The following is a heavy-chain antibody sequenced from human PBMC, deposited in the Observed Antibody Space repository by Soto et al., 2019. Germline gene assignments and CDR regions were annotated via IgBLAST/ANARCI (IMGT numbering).Heavy chain of an antibody. CDR2: ISGSGGNT. D-gene: IGHD3-22*01. J-gene: IGHJ4*02. CDR1: GFTFSNYV. Sequence: GGSLRLSCAASGFTFSNYVMSWVRQAPGKGLEWVSAISGSGGNTYYADSVKGRFTISRDNSKNTLYLQMNSLRAEDTAVYYCAKGRGLYYDTIRILFEYWGQGTLVTVSS. V-gene: IGHV3-23*01. CDR3: AKGRGLYYDTIRILFEY.